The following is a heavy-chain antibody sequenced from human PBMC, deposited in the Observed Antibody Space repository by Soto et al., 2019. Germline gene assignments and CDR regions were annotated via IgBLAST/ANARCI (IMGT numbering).Heavy chain of an antibody. CDR3: ARDQVSYYDSSGYRFDY. J-gene: IGHJ4*02. CDR1: GGTFSSYA. D-gene: IGHD3-22*01. V-gene: IGHV1-69*13. Sequence: ASVKVSCKASGGTFSSYAISWVRQAPGQGLEWMGGIIPIFGTANYAQKFQGRVTITADESTSTAYMELSSLRSEDTAVYYCARDQVSYYDSSGYRFDYWGQGTLVTVSS. CDR2: IIPIFGTA.